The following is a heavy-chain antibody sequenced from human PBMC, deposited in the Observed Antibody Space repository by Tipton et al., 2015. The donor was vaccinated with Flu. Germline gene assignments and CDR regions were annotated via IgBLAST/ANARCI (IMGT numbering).Heavy chain of an antibody. J-gene: IGHJ6*02. CDR1: GYKYTTHG. Sequence: QLVQSGAELKKPGASLKVSCKTSGYKYTTHGISWVRQAPGQGLEWLGWIITYNGQTNYAQKFQGRIAISSDTSTATSYMELRSLRSDDTAIYFCARYYDILTGHGMDVWDQGP. CDR3: ARYYDILTGHGMDV. D-gene: IGHD3-9*01. CDR2: IITYNGQT. V-gene: IGHV1-18*01.